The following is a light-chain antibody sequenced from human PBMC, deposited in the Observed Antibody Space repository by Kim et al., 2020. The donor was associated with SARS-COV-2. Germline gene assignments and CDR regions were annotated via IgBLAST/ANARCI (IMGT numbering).Light chain of an antibody. CDR2: DVS. V-gene: IGLV2-14*03. J-gene: IGLJ2*01. CDR1: SNDIGGYNY. Sequence: QSITSSCTGTSNDIGGYNYVSWYQQHPGKAPKFMIYDVSKRPSGVSDRFSGSKSGNTASLTISGLQAEDEADYYCSSYTSSNTLVFGGGTQLTVL. CDR3: SSYTSSNTLV.